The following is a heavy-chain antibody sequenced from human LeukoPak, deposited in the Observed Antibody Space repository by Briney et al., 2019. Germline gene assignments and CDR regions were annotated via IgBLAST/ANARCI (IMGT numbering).Heavy chain of an antibody. CDR2: IFGTGVA. Sequence: SETLSLTCTASDDCNDNYYWNWVRQSAGKGLEWIGRIFGTGVANYNPSLKSRVSMSVDMSKRQFSLTLTSMTPADTAVYYCARDGNLVRGIIKRGHLDLWGQGILVTVSS. CDR3: ARDGNLVRGIIKRGHLDL. V-gene: IGHV4-4*07. CDR1: DDCNDNYY. J-gene: IGHJ5*02. D-gene: IGHD3-10*01.